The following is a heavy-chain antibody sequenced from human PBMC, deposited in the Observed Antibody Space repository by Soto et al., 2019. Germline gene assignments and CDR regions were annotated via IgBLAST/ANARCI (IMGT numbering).Heavy chain of an antibody. V-gene: IGHV1-69*02. D-gene: IGHD3-10*01. CDR3: ALDSGSDVFDI. CDR2: IVPMVGRT. CDR1: GGSFSSYT. J-gene: IGHJ3*02. Sequence: QVQLVQSGAEVKKTGSSVKVSCKASGGSFSSYTISWVRQAPGQGLEWMGRIVPMVGRTIYAQKFQGRVAISADKSTTTAYIDLSNLASEDTAMYYCALDSGSDVFDIWGQGTLVTVYS.